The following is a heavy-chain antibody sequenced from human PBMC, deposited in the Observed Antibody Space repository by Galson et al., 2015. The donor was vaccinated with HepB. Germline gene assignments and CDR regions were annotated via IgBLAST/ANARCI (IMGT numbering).Heavy chain of an antibody. V-gene: IGHV3-33*01. CDR1: GFTFSSYG. CDR3: ARGGSTDERYYDFWSGYYTGDYYYYYMDV. J-gene: IGHJ6*03. CDR2: IWYDGSNK. D-gene: IGHD3-3*01. Sequence: SLRLSCAASGFTFSSYGMHWVRQAPGKGLEWVAVIWYDGSNKYYADSVKGRFTISRDNSKNTLYLQMNSLRAEDTAVYYCARGGSTDERYYDFWSGYYTGDYYYYYMDVWGKGTTVTVSS.